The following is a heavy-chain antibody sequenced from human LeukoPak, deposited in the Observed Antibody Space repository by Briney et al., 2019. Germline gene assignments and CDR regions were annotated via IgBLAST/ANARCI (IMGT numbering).Heavy chain of an antibody. V-gene: IGHV4-30-4*01. CDR1: GGSISSGDYY. J-gene: IGHJ3*02. Sequence: SETLSLTCTVSGGSISSGDYYWSWIRQPPGKGLEWIGYIYYSGSTYYNPSLKSRVTISVDTSKNQFSLKLSSVTAADTAVYYCARDRRTLDAFDIWGQGTVVTVSS. CDR2: IYYSGST. CDR3: ARDRRTLDAFDI. D-gene: IGHD2-15*01.